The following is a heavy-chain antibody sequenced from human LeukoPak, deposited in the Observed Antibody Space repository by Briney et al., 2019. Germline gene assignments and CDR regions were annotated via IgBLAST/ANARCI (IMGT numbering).Heavy chain of an antibody. CDR3: ARAVTSSSSWYKWVNWFDP. J-gene: IGHJ5*02. V-gene: IGHV1-18*01. Sequence: AASVKVSCKASGYTFTSYGISWVRQAPGQGLEWLGWISTYNGNTHYAQKLQGRVTMTTDTSTTTAYMELRSLRSDDTAVYYCARAVTSSSSWYKWVNWFDPWGQGTLVTVSS. CDR2: ISTYNGNT. CDR1: GYTFTSYG. D-gene: IGHD6-13*01.